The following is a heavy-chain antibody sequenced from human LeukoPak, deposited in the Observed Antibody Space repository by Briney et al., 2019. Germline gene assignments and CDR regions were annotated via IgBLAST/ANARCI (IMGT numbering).Heavy chain of an antibody. CDR1: GYTFTSYG. Sequence: GASVKVSCKASGYTFTSYGISWVRQAPGQGLEWMGWISAYNGNTNYAQKLQGRVTMTTDTSTSTAYMELRSLRSDDTAVYYCARVGTIVVVPAAKSLDYGGQGPLVPVPS. D-gene: IGHD2-2*01. J-gene: IGHJ4*02. CDR3: ARVGTIVVVPAAKSLDY. CDR2: ISAYNGNT. V-gene: IGHV1-18*01.